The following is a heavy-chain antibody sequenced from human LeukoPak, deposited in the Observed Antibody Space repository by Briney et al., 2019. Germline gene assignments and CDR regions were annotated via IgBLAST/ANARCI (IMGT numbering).Heavy chain of an antibody. J-gene: IGHJ4*02. CDR3: ARADDSSGYYYATGDY. D-gene: IGHD3-22*01. V-gene: IGHV1-69*13. CDR1: GGTFSSYA. CDR2: IIPIFGTA. Sequence: ASVKVSCKASGGTFSSYAISWVRQAPGQGLEWMGGIIPIFGTANYAQKFQGRVTITADESTSTAYMELSSLRSEDTAVYYCARADDSSGYYYATGDYWGRGTLVTVSS.